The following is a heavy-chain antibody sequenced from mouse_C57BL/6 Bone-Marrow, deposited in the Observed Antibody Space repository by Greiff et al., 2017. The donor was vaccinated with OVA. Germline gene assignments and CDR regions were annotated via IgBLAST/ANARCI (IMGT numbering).Heavy chain of an antibody. J-gene: IGHJ3*01. CDR2: INPRSGYT. Sequence: QVHVKQSGAELARPGASVKMSCKASGYTFTSYTMHWVKQRPGQGLEWIGYINPRSGYTKYNQKFKDKAKLTADKSSSTAYMQLSSLTTEDSAVYYCAREVGKWFAYWGQGTLVTVSA. D-gene: IGHD2-1*01. CDR1: GYTFTSYT. V-gene: IGHV1-4*01. CDR3: AREVGKWFAY.